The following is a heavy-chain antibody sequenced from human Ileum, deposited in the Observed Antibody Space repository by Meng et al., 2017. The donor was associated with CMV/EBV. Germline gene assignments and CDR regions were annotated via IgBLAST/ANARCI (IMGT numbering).Heavy chain of an antibody. Sequence: GGSLRLSCEASGFAFNNHWMHWVRRAPGKGLLWVSRIHSDGSGIAYADSVKGRFTISRDNAKNTVYLQMNSLRGEDTAVYYCARASPYSSSYFDYWGQGAVVTVSS. D-gene: IGHD6-6*01. V-gene: IGHV3-74*01. J-gene: IGHJ4*02. CDR1: GFAFNNHW. CDR3: ARASPYSSSYFDY. CDR2: IHSDGSGI.